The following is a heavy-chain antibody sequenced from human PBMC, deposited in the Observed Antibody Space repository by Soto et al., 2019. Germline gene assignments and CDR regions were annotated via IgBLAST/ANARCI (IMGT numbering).Heavy chain of an antibody. D-gene: IGHD3-10*01. J-gene: IGHJ5*02. CDR2: ISSGGGT. CDR1: GFTINNHG. Sequence: EVQLLESGGGLVQPGGSLRLSCAASGFTINNHGLSWVRQAPGKGLEWVSSISSGGGTYYADSVKGRFTISRDTSKNTLYLQMNSLRAEDTVVYFCAILSASGNSPPWGQGALVTVSS. CDR3: AILSASGNSPP. V-gene: IGHV3-23*01.